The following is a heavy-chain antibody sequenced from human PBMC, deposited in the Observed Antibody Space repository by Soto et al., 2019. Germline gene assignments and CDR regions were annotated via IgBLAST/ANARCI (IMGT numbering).Heavy chain of an antibody. J-gene: IGHJ4*02. V-gene: IGHV3-23*01. CDR1: GFTFSRFA. CDR3: AKNYYLDN. Sequence: EVQLLESGGGLVQPGGSLRLSCAASGFTFSRFAMTWVRQGPGKGPEWVSSINIDGSTYYADSVKGRFTISRDDSKNTPFLQMNRLRTEDTAIYYLAKNYYLDNWGQGTLITVSS. CDR2: INIDGST.